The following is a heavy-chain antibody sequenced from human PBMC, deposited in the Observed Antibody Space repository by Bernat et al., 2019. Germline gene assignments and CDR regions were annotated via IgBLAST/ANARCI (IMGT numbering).Heavy chain of an antibody. CDR1: GYTFTSFD. J-gene: IGHJ4*02. D-gene: IGHD6-13*01. V-gene: IGHV1-8*01. CDR3: ARGRDSSSHLDY. CDR2: MNPNSGNT. Sequence: QVQLVQSGAEVKKPGASVKVSCKASGYTFTSFDINWVRQAAGQGPEWMGWMNPNSGNTGYAQKFQGRVTMTRDTTTNTAYMDLSSLTSEDTAVYYCARGRDSSSHLDYWGQRTLLTVSS.